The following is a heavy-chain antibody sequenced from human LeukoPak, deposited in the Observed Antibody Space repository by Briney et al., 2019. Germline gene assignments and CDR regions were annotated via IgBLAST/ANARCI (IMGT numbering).Heavy chain of an antibody. J-gene: IGHJ4*02. CDR2: ISSSSSTI. CDR3: ARDNKWELPVEGVVDY. D-gene: IGHD1-26*01. CDR1: GFTFSSYS. V-gene: IGHV3-48*01. Sequence: GGSLRLSCAASGFTFSSYSMNWVRQAPGKGLEWVPYISSSSSTIYYADSVKGRFTISRDNAKNSLYLQMNSLRAEDTAVYYCARDNKWELPVEGVVDYWGQGTLVTVSS.